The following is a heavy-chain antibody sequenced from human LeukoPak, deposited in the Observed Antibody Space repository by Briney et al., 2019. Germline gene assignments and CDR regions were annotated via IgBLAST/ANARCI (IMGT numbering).Heavy chain of an antibody. Sequence: SETLSLTCTVSGGSISSYYWSWIRQPPGKGLEWIGYIYYSGSTNYNPSLKSRVTISVDTSKNQFSLKLSSVTAADTAVYYCARSLLLPRDPHAFDIWGQGTMVTVSS. CDR3: ARSLLLPRDPHAFDI. CDR2: IYYSGST. D-gene: IGHD4/OR15-4a*01. J-gene: IGHJ3*02. V-gene: IGHV4-59*01. CDR1: GGSISSYY.